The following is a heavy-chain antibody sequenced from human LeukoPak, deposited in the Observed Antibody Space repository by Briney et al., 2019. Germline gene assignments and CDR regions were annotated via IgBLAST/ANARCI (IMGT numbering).Heavy chain of an antibody. CDR3: ATVELATIALDY. CDR2: ISSSGSTI. D-gene: IGHD5-24*01. CDR1: GFTFSDYY. J-gene: IGHJ4*02. Sequence: GGSLRLSCAASGFTFSDYYVSWIRQAPGKGLEWVSYISSSGSTIYYADSVKGRFTISRDNAKNSLYLQMNSLRAEDTAVYYCATVELATIALDYWGQGTMVTVSS. V-gene: IGHV3-11*01.